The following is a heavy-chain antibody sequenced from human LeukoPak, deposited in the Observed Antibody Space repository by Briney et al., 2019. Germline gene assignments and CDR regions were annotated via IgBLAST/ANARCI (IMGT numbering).Heavy chain of an antibody. J-gene: IGHJ6*03. CDR2: IYYSGST. V-gene: IGHV4-39*07. CDR3: ARGRHDITMIVVVMTSVSYYLDV. D-gene: IGHD3-22*01. Sequence: SETLSLTCAVSGGSISSSSYYWGWIRQPPGKGLERIGSIYYSGSTYYNPSLKSRLTISVDTSKNQFSLKLRSVTAADTAVYYCARGRHDITMIVVVMTSVSYYLDVWGKGTTVTVS. CDR1: GGSISSSSYY.